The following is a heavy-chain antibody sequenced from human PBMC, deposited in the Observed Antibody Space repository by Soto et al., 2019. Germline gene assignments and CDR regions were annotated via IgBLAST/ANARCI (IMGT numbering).Heavy chain of an antibody. J-gene: IGHJ4*02. V-gene: IGHV3-11*01. CDR3: ARDPLHHGSTFDY. Sequence: QVQLVESGGGLVKPGGSLRLSCSASGFTFSDYYMRWIRQPQGKGLEWISYITSSGGTIYYADSVKGRFTISRDNAKNSLYLQMNGLRAEDTAVYYCARDPLHHGSTFDYWGQGTLVTVSS. D-gene: IGHD3-10*01. CDR2: ITSSGGTI. CDR1: GFTFSDYY.